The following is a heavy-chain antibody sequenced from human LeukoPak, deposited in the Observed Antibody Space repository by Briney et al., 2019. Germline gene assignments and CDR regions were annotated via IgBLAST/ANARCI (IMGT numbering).Heavy chain of an antibody. CDR1: GFTFSSYS. CDR3: ARSLRWLVPYFDY. J-gene: IGHJ4*02. D-gene: IGHD6-19*01. Sequence: PGGSLRLSCAASGFTFSSYSMNWVRQAPGKGLEWVSSISSSSSYIYYADSVKGRFTISRDNAKSSLYLQMNSLRAEDTAVYYCARSLRWLVPYFDYWGQGTLVTVSS. CDR2: ISSSSSYI. V-gene: IGHV3-21*01.